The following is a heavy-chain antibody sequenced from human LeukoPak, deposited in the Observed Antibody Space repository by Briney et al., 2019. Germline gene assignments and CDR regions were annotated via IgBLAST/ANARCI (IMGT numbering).Heavy chain of an antibody. V-gene: IGHV3-21*01. D-gene: IGHD2-15*01. Sequence: PGGSLRLSCAASGFTFSSYSMNWVRQAPGKGLEWVSSISSSSSYIYYADSVKGRFTISRDNAKNSLYLQMNSLRAADTAVYYCASLCSGGSCYPRGFDYWGQGTLVTVSS. CDR2: ISSSSSYI. CDR3: ASLCSGGSCYPRGFDY. J-gene: IGHJ4*02. CDR1: GFTFSSYS.